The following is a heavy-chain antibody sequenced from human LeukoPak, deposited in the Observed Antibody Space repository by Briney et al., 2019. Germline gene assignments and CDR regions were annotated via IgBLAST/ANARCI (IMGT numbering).Heavy chain of an antibody. CDR2: MNPNSDNT. CDR3: ARSKRIQLWRWGDY. V-gene: IGHV1-8*01. J-gene: IGHJ4*02. Sequence: GASVKVSCKASGYTFTSYDINWVRQATGQGLEWMGWMNPNSDNTGYAQKFQGRVTMTRNTSISTAYMELSSLRSEDTAVYYCARSKRIQLWRWGDYWGQGTLVTVSS. D-gene: IGHD5-18*01. CDR1: GYTFTSYD.